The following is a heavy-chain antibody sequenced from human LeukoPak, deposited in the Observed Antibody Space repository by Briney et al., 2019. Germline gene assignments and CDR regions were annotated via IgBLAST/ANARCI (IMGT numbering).Heavy chain of an antibody. CDR3: TRGPNIYGSGRSWYDH. CDR2: INPANGAT. J-gene: IGHJ5*02. V-gene: IGHV1-2*02. Sequence: ASVTVSCKSSGYTFTDQYIHWVRQAPGQGLEWVAWINPANGATAYVQRFQGRVTVTRDTSITTAYMELTNLRLDDTAVYYCTRGPNIYGSGRSWYDHWGQGTLVIVSS. D-gene: IGHD3-10*01. CDR1: GYTFTDQY.